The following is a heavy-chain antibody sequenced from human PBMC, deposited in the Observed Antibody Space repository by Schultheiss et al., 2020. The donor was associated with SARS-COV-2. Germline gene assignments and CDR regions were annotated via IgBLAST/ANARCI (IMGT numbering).Heavy chain of an antibody. Sequence: SVKVSCKASGYTFTGYYMHWVRQAPGKGLEWMGGIIPIFGTANYAQKFQGRVTITADESTSTAYMELSRLRSDDTAVYYCARDRVIGSGWQAPGYYYYGMDVWGQGTTVTVSS. V-gene: IGHV1-69*13. D-gene: IGHD6-19*01. CDR2: IIPIFGTA. CDR1: GYTFTGYY. J-gene: IGHJ6*02. CDR3: ARDRVIGSGWQAPGYYYYGMDV.